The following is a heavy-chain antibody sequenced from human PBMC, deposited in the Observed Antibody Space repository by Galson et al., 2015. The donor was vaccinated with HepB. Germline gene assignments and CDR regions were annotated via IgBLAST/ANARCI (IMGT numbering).Heavy chain of an antibody. V-gene: IGHV3-30*02. CDR3: AKRGPSIAARGPTGKQMDV. CDR2: IRYDGSNK. D-gene: IGHD6-6*01. Sequence: SLRLSCAASGFTFSSYGMHWVRQAPGKGLEWVAFIRYDGSNKYYADSVKGRFTISRDNSKNTLYLQMNSLRAEDTAVYYCAKRGPSIAARGPTGKQMDVWGKGTTVTVSS. J-gene: IGHJ6*04. CDR1: GFTFSSYG.